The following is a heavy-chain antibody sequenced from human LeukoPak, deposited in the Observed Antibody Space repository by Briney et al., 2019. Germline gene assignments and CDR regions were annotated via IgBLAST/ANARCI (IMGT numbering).Heavy chain of an antibody. CDR2: IYTCGSN. Sequence: PSETLSLTCTVSGGSISSYYWRWIRQLPGEGLEWIGYIYTCGSNNYNPSLKSRVPISVDTSKNQFSLKLSSVTAADTAVYYCARLPAAPGWFDPWGQGTLVTVSS. CDR1: GGSISSYY. CDR3: ARLPAAPGWFDP. D-gene: IGHD2-2*01. V-gene: IGHV4-4*09. J-gene: IGHJ5*02.